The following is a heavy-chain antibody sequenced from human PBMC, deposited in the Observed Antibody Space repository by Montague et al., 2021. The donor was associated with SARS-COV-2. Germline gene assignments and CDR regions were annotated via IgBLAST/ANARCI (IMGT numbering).Heavy chain of an antibody. J-gene: IGHJ2*01. V-gene: IGHV4-59*11. CDR3: AREFRLELWQTNWYFGL. CDR2: VDHSGNT. D-gene: IGHD3-16*01. CDR1: GGSISGHY. Sequence: SETLSLTCSVSGGSISGHYWSWIRQPPGKGLEWIGNVDHSGNTNYNPSLKSRATISVDTSKNQFALRLSSVTAADTAVYYCAREFRLELWQTNWYFGLWGRGTLVTVSS.